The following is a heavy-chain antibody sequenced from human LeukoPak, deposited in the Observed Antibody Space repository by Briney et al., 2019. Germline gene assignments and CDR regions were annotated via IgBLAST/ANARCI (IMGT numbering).Heavy chain of an antibody. CDR3: AREPYDFWSGYEVAFDY. CDR1: GGSISSGSYY. V-gene: IGHV4-61*02. D-gene: IGHD3-3*01. J-gene: IGHJ4*02. CDR2: IYTSGST. Sequence: TLSLTCTVSGGSISSGSYYWSWIRQPAGKGLEWIGRIYTSGSTNYNPSLKSRVTISVDTSKNQFSLKLSSVTAADTAVYYCAREPYDFWSGYEVAFDYWGQGTLVTVSS.